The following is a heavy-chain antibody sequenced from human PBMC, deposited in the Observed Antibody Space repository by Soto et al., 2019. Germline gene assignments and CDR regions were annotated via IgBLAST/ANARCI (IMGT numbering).Heavy chain of an antibody. CDR1: GFRFCKYW. CDR2: IKPDGSEK. CDR3: AREEV. V-gene: IGHV3-7*01. J-gene: IGHJ6*04. Sequence: WGSLRLSCGMSGFRFCKYWVSWVRQAPGKGLEWVANIKPDGSEKYYVDSVRGRFTISRDNAKNSLYLQMNSLRVEDTAVYYCAREEVWGKGTTVTVSS.